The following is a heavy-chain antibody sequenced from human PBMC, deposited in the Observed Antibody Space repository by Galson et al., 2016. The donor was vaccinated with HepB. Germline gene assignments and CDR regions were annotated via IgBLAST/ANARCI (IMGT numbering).Heavy chain of an antibody. J-gene: IGHJ4*02. CDR2: IWNDGSQK. V-gene: IGHV3-33*01. CDR1: GFTFSGYG. Sequence: SLRLSCAASGFTFSGYGMHWVRQAPGKGLEWVSLIWNDGSQKYYADSVRGRFTISRDNSKNTLYLQMSSLRAEDTAVYYCARAGSYFEDAGYYRNPFDYWGQGTLVTVSS. D-gene: IGHD3-22*01. CDR3: ARAGSYFEDAGYYRNPFDY.